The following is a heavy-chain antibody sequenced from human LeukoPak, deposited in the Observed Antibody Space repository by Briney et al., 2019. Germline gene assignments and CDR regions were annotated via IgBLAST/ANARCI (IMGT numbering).Heavy chain of an antibody. CDR3: ARGGYYGSGNDFRFDP. D-gene: IGHD3-10*01. CDR2: IFYSGST. V-gene: IGHV4-59*11. J-gene: IGHJ5*02. CDR1: GGSISNHY. Sequence: PSETLSLTCTVSGGSISNHYWSWIRQSPGKGLEWVGYIFYSGSTNYNPSLKSRVIMSVDTSKNQFSLKLSSVTAADTAVYYCARGGYYGSGNDFRFDPWGQGTLVTVSS.